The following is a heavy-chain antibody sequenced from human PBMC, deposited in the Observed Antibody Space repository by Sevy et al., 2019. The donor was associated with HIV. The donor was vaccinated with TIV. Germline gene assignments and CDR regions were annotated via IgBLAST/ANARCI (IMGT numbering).Heavy chain of an antibody. CDR1: GFIFSNFA. V-gene: IGHV3-30*04. D-gene: IGHD1-26*01. CDR3: ARGENDDEFFQY. Sequence: GGSLRLSCTVSGFIFSNFAIHWVRQAPGKGLEWVAVTSYDGSHKYYADSVKGRFTVSRDNSRNILSLEMNNLRRDDTAVYYCARGENDDEFFQYWGQGTLVSVSS. J-gene: IGHJ1*01. CDR2: TSYDGSHK.